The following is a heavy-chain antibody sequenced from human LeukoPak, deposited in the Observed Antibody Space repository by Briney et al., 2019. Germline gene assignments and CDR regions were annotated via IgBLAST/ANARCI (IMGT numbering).Heavy chain of an antibody. CDR2: ISSSGSII. V-gene: IGHV3-48*03. J-gene: IGHJ4*02. CDR1: GXXFXXYK. D-gene: IGHD3-10*01. CDR3: ARDFGYF. Sequence: GGSLRLSCAASGXXFXXYKXXXXXXAPGXGLXWVSYISSSGSIIYYSDSVKGRFTISRDNAKNSLYLQMNSLRAEDTAVYYCARDFGYFWGQGTLVTVSS.